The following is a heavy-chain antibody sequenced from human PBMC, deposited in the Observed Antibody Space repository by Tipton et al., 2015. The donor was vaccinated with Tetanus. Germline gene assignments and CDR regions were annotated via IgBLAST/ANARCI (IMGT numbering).Heavy chain of an antibody. D-gene: IGHD4-17*01. V-gene: IGHV4-30-2*01. J-gene: IGHJ3*02. Sequence: TLSLTCAVSGGSISSGGFSWHWIRQPPGKALEWIGHIYDSGSSYSNPSLKSRVTISVDRSENQFSLSLSSVTAADTAMYYCARGLLKYGDHRAFDIWGQGTMVTVSS. CDR3: ARGLLKYGDHRAFDI. CDR1: GGSISSGGFS. CDR2: IYDSGSS.